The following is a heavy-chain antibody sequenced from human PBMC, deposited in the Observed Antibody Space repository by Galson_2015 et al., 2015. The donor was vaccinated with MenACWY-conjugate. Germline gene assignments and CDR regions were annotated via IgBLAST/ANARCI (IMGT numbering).Heavy chain of an antibody. V-gene: IGHV1-69*04. J-gene: IGHJ4*02. CDR1: GGMFSNSA. D-gene: IGHD2-2*01. CDR3: ARGDTRGYPLLFDH. Sequence: SVKVSCKASGGMFSNSAINWVRQAPGQGLEWMGRIIPILDVASSALRFQGRVTISADRSTSTAYMELSSLRYEDTAVYYCARGDTRGYPLLFDHWGQGTLVTVSS. CDR2: IIPILDVA.